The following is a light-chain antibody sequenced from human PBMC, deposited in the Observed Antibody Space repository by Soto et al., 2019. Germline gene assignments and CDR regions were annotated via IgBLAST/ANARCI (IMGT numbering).Light chain of an antibody. Sequence: NFMLTQPHSVSESPGKTVTISCTRSSGSIASHYVQWYQQRPGSSPTTVIYEDNRRPSGVPDRFSGSIDKSSNSASLTISGLKTEDEADYYCQSYDSSNHWVSGGGTKVTVL. CDR2: EDN. CDR3: QSYDSSNHWV. CDR1: SGSIASHY. V-gene: IGLV6-57*01. J-gene: IGLJ3*02.